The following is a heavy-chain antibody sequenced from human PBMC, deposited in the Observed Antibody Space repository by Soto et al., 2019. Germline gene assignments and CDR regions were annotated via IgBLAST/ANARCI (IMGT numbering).Heavy chain of an antibody. J-gene: IGHJ2*01. D-gene: IGHD2-2*01. V-gene: IGHV3-64*01. CDR3: ARDQCSSTSFYGYWYFDL. Sequence: EVQLVESGGGLVQPGGSLRLSCAASGFTFSSYAMHWVRQAPGKGLEYVSAISSNGGSTYYANSVKGRFTISRDNSKNTLYLQMGSLRAEDMAVYYCARDQCSSTSFYGYWYFDLWGRGTLVTVSS. CDR1: GFTFSSYA. CDR2: ISSNGGST.